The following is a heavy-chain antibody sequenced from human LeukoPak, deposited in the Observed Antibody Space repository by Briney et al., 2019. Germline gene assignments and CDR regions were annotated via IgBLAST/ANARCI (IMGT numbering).Heavy chain of an antibody. J-gene: IGHJ4*02. V-gene: IGHV1-2*02. CDR3: ARAPEGYDILTGYFGY. CDR1: GYTFTGYY. D-gene: IGHD3-9*01. Sequence: ASVKVSCKASGYTFTGYYMHWVRQVPGQGLEILGWFHPNSGVTNYAQKFQGRVTMTRDTSISTAYMELSRLRSDDTAVYYCARAPEGYDILTGYFGYWGQGTLVTVSS. CDR2: FHPNSGVT.